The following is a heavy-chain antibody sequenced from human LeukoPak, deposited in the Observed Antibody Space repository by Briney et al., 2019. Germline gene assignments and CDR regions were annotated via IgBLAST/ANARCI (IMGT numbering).Heavy chain of an antibody. J-gene: IGHJ5*02. Sequence: ESGPTLLKPTQTLTLTCTFSGFSLSTSGVGVGWIRQPPGKALEWLALIYWDDDKRYSPSLKSRLTITKDTSKNQVVLTMTNMDPVDTATYYCAHSTMVRAHAGHWFDPWGQGTLVTVSS. D-gene: IGHD3-10*01. V-gene: IGHV2-5*02. CDR1: GFSLSTSGVG. CDR2: IYWDDDK. CDR3: AHSTMVRAHAGHWFDP.